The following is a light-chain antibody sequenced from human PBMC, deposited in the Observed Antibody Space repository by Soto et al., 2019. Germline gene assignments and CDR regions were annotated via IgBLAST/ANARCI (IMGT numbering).Light chain of an antibody. CDR1: SGHSSYI. CDR3: ETWDSNTHTV. Sequence: QSVLTQSSSASASLGSSVKLTCTLSSGHSSYIIAWHQQQPWKAPRYLMKLEGSGSYNKGSGVPDRFSGSSSGADRYLTISNLQFEDEADYYCETWDSNTHTVFGGGTKLTVL. CDR2: LEGSGSY. J-gene: IGLJ3*02. V-gene: IGLV4-60*02.